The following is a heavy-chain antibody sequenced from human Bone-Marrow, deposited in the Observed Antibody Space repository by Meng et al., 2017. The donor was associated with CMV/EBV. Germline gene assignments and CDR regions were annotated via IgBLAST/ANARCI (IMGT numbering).Heavy chain of an antibody. CDR1: GFTFSDYD. CDR3: ARVHKWLQSRGYYYGLDV. CDR2: ISGSSDYI. V-gene: IGHV3-21*06. Sequence: GGSLRLSCAASGFTFSDYDMNWVRQAPGKGLEWVSSISGSSDYIYYADSVKGRFTISRDNTKNSLYLQTNSLRAEDTAVYYCARVHKWLQSRGYYYGLDVWGQGTTVTVSS. J-gene: IGHJ6*02. D-gene: IGHD5-24*01.